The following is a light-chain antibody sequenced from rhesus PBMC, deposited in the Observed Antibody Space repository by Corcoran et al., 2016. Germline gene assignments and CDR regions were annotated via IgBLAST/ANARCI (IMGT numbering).Light chain of an antibody. CDR2: AAS. V-gene: IGKV1-33*02. CDR1: QGISNW. J-gene: IGKJ1*01. Sequence: DIQMNQSPSSLSASVGDRVTITCQASQGISNWLAWYQKKPGKAPKLLIYAASSWQSGAPSRFSGSGSVTECTLTISSLQPEDFATYYCQQHNSNPRTFGQGTKVEIK. CDR3: QQHNSNPRT.